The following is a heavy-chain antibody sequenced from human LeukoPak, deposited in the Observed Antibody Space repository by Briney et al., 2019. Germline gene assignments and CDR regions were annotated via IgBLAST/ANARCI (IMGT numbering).Heavy chain of an antibody. Sequence: PGGSLRLSCAASGFTFSSYAMNWVRQAPGKGLEWVSIISSSGNSTYYADSVKGRFTISRDNSKNTLYLQMNTLRADDTAVYYCAKRAVAGTGRAFDYWGQGTLVTVSS. D-gene: IGHD6-19*01. V-gene: IGHV3-23*01. J-gene: IGHJ4*02. CDR2: ISSSGNST. CDR1: GFTFSSYA. CDR3: AKRAVAGTGRAFDY.